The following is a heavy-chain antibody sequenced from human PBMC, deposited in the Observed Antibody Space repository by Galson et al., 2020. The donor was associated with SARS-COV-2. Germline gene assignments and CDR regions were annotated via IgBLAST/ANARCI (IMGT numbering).Heavy chain of an antibody. J-gene: IGHJ1*01. CDR2: IRGSGDTT. D-gene: IGHD3-9*01. CDR3: AKEVPMTGRTDEYFQH. V-gene: IGHV3-23*01. CDR1: GFTFSSCP. Sequence: GGSLRLSCAASGFTFSSCPMSWVRQAPGQGLEWVSEIRGSGDTTYYADSVKGRFTISRDTSKNTLYLQMNSQRAEDTAIYYCAKEVPMTGRTDEYFQHWGQGTLVTVSS.